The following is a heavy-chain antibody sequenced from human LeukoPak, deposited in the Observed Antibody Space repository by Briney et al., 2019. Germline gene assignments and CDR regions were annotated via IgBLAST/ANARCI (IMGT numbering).Heavy chain of an antibody. V-gene: IGHV3-23*01. CDR3: ARNLAAARIDY. CDR2: ISGSGDST. CDR1: GFTFSTSA. J-gene: IGHJ4*02. Sequence: GGSLRLSCAASGFTFSTSAMSWVRQAPGKGLEWVSGISGSGDSTYYVDSVKGRFTISRDNSKSTLYLHMNSLRDEDTAMYYCARNLAAARIDYWGQGTLVTVSS. D-gene: IGHD6-6*01.